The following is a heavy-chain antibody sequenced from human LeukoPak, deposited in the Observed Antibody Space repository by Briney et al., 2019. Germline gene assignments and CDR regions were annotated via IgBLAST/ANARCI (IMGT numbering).Heavy chain of an antibody. Sequence: SETLSLICTVSGYSISSGYYWGWIRQPPGKGLEWIGEINHSGSTNYNPSLKSRVTISVDTSKNQFSLKLSSVTAADTAVYYCATTLVEMATIDPSFDYWGQGTLVTVSS. CDR1: GYSISSGYY. CDR2: INHSGST. V-gene: IGHV4-38-2*02. CDR3: ATTLVEMATIDPSFDY. D-gene: IGHD5-24*01. J-gene: IGHJ4*02.